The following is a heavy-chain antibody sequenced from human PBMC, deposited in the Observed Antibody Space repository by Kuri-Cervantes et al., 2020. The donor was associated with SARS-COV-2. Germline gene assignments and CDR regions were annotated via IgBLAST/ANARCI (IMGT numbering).Heavy chain of an antibody. D-gene: IGHD4-11*01. J-gene: IGHJ6*03. Sequence: SETLSLTCAVYGGSFSDYYWSWVRQPPGKGLEWIGYIYYSGSTNYNPSLKSRVTISVDTSKNQFSLKLSSVTAADTAVYYCARHSTQYNYYYMDGWGKGTTVTVSS. CDR2: IYYSGST. CDR1: GGSFSDYY. CDR3: ARHSTQYNYYYMDG. V-gene: IGHV4-59*08.